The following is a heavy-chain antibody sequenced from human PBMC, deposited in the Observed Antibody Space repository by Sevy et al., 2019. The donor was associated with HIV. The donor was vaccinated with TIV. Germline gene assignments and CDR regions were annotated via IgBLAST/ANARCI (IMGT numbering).Heavy chain of an antibody. Sequence: ASVKVSCKASGYTFISYAINWVRQAPGQGLEGMGWISAYNGNTNYAQKLQGRVTMTTDTSSSTAYMELRSLRSDDTAVYYCARSYGSGNYYGYWGQGTLVTSPQ. J-gene: IGHJ4*02. CDR2: ISAYNGNT. CDR1: GYTFISYA. D-gene: IGHD3-10*01. CDR3: ARSYGSGNYYGY. V-gene: IGHV1-18*01.